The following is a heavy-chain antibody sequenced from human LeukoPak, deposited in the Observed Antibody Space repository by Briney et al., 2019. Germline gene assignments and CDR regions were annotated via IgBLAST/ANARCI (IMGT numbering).Heavy chain of an antibody. CDR3: ARDQWLVVFNY. Sequence: PSETLSLTCTVSGGSISSYYWGWIRQPPGKGLEWIGGIYHSGSTYYNPSLKSRVTISVDTSKNQFSLKLSSVTAADTAVYYCARDQWLVVFNYWGQGTLVTVSS. J-gene: IGHJ4*02. D-gene: IGHD6-19*01. V-gene: IGHV4-38-2*02. CDR1: GGSISSYY. CDR2: IYHSGST.